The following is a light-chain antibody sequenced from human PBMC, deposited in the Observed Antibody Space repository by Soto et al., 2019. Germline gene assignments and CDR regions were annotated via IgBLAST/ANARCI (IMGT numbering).Light chain of an antibody. CDR1: SSDVGAYNY. CDR2: EVS. V-gene: IGLV2-8*01. Sequence: QSALTQPPSASGSPGQSVTISCTGTSSDVGAYNYVSWYQQHSGKAPKLMIFEVSKRPSGVPDRFSGSKSGNTASLTVSGLQAEDEGDYYCSSFASSNTWVFGGGTKLTVL. J-gene: IGLJ3*02. CDR3: SSFASSNTWV.